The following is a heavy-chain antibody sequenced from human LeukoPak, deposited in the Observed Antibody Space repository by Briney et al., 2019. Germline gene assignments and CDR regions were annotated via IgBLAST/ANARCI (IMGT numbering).Heavy chain of an antibody. J-gene: IGHJ4*02. CDR1: GFTFDSYS. CDR2: NNPFGSYI. CDR3: ARLRRNSDSGGYYDYYDY. V-gene: IGHV3-21*01. Sequence: GGPLTLSCALSGFTFDSYSLHWLRQAQRKGLEWVSFNNPFGSYIYYADSVKGRFTISRDNAENSVYLQMNSLRVEDTAVYYCARLRRNSDSGGYYDYYDYWGQGTLVTVSS. D-gene: IGHD3-22*01.